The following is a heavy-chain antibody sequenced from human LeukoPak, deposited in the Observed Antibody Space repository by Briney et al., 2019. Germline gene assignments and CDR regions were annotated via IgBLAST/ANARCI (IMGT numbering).Heavy chain of an antibody. J-gene: IGHJ4*02. CDR2: ISSDGGST. CDR1: GFTFSSYA. CDR3: ATWVSGGYSC. Sequence: SLRISCAASGFTFSSYAMHLVGQAPSHRLEYVSAISSDGGSTYYADSVKGRFTISRDNSKNTLYLQMGSLRAEDMAVYYCATWVSGGYSCWGQGTLVSVSS. V-gene: IGHV3-64*02. D-gene: IGHD1-26*01.